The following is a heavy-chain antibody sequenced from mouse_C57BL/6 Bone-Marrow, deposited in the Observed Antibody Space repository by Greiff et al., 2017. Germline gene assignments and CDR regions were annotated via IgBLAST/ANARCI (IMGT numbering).Heavy chain of an antibody. CDR1: GFTFTDYY. CDR2: IRNKANGYTT. Sequence: EVKLMESGGGLVQPGGSLSLSCAASGFTFTDYYMSWVRQPPGKALEWLGFIRNKANGYTTEYSASVKGRFTISRDNSQSILYLQMNALRAEDSATYYCASSHYYYAMDYWGQGTSVTVSS. V-gene: IGHV7-3*01. J-gene: IGHJ4*01. CDR3: ASSHYYYAMDY.